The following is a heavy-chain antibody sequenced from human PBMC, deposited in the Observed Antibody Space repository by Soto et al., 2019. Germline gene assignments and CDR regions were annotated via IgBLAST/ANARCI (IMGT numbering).Heavy chain of an antibody. V-gene: IGHV3-23*01. Sequence: EVQLLESGGGLVQPGGSLRLSCAASGFTFSSYAMSWVRQAPGKGLEWVSAISGSGGSTYYADSVKGRFTISRDNSKNPLYLQMNRLRAEDTAVYYCAKDNYGLGDYYFEYWGQGTLVTVSS. J-gene: IGHJ4*02. D-gene: IGHD3-10*01. CDR2: ISGSGGST. CDR3: AKDNYGLGDYYFEY. CDR1: GFTFSSYA.